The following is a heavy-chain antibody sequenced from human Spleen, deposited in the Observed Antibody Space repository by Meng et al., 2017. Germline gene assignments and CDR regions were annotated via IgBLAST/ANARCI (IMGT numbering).Heavy chain of an antibody. CDR3: AREAGTSGDWFDP. V-gene: IGHV4-30-2*01. J-gene: IGHJ5*02. CDR1: GGSLSSGGYS. D-gene: IGHD1-26*01. CDR2: MYHSGST. Sequence: QLQLQESGSGMVKPSQTLSLTRAVSGGSLSSGGYSWSWIRQPPGKGLEWIGYMYHSGSTYYNPSLKSRATISVDRSKNHFSLELNSVTAADTAVYYCAREAGTSGDWFDPWGQGTLVTVSS.